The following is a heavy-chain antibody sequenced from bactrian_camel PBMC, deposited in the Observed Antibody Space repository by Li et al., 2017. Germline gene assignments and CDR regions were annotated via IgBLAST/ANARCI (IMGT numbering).Heavy chain of an antibody. CDR1: GFTFSSYD. V-gene: IGHV3S40*01. CDR3: KRSALGRCAGY. Sequence: VQLVESGGGLVQPGGSLRLSCAASGFTFSSYDMSWVRQAPGKGLGWVSTITWSGDGRMYADSVKGKFTISRDNTKSTVFLQMNSLKPEDTAMYSCKRSALGRCAGYWGQGTQVTVS. J-gene: IGHJ4*01. D-gene: IGHD5*01. CDR2: ITWSGDGR.